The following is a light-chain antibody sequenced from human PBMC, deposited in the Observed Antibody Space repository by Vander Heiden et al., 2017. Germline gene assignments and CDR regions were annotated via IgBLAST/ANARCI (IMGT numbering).Light chain of an antibody. CDR2: DAS. J-gene: IGKJ4*01. CDR3: QQYDNLRLT. Sequence: DITMTQPPAYLSASVRDRITITCQASQDISNFLNWYQQKPGKAPKLLIFDASELEAGVPSRFSGSGSGTNFTFTISSLQPEDIATYYCQQYDNLRLTFGGGTKVDIK. V-gene: IGKV1-33*01. CDR1: QDISNF.